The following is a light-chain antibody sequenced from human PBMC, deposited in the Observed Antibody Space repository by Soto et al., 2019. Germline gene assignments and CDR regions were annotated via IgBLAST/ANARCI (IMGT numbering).Light chain of an antibody. CDR3: QQSYSTPLT. CDR1: QSISNS. Sequence: DIQMTQSPSSLSASVGDRITITCRASQSISNSLNWYQQRPGKAPKLLIYAASSLQSGVPSRFSGSGSGTDFTLTISSLQPEDFVTYCCQQSYSTPLTFGGGTKVEIK. CDR2: AAS. J-gene: IGKJ4*01. V-gene: IGKV1-39*01.